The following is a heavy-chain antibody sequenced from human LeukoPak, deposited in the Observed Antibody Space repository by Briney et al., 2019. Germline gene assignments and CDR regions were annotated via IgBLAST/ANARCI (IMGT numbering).Heavy chain of an antibody. V-gene: IGHV3-53*01. CDR3: ARGYCSGGRCYSGVLDY. CDR2: IYTGGDT. Sequence: PGGSLRLSCAASGFTVSTNYMSWVRQAPGKGLEWVSVIYTGGDTFYADSVKGRFTISRDNSKNTLYLQMNSLRTEDTAVYYCARGYCSGGRCYSGVLDYWGQGTLVTVSS. CDR1: GFTVSTNY. J-gene: IGHJ4*02. D-gene: IGHD2-15*01.